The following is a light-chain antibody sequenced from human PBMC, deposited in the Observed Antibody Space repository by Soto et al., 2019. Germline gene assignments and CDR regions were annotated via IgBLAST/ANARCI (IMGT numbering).Light chain of an antibody. CDR2: GAS. Sequence: IVMTQSPATLSVSPGDRVTLSCRASQSVSSDLAWYQQRPGQAPRLLIYGASTRATGIPARFSGTGSGTEFTLTISSLQSEDFATYFCQQYSAHPLPFGGGTRVEIK. J-gene: IGKJ4*01. CDR3: QQYSAHPLP. CDR1: QSVSSD. V-gene: IGKV3-15*01.